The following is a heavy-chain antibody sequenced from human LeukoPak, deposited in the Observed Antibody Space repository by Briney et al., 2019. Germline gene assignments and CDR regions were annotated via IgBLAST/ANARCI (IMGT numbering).Heavy chain of an antibody. V-gene: IGHV3-7*05. Sequence: GGSLRLSCAASGFTFSNYWMTWVPQAPGKGLEWVANIKQDGSEKYYVDSVRGPFTISRDNATNSLYLQMNSLRAEDTALYYCAGGDQPRGTFDYWGQGILVTVSS. CDR1: GFTFSNYW. J-gene: IGHJ4*02. D-gene: IGHD2-15*01. CDR2: IKQDGSEK. CDR3: AGGDQPRGTFDY.